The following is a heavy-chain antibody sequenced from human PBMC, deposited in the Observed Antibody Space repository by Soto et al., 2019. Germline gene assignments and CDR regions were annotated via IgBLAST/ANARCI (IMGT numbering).Heavy chain of an antibody. CDR3: ARAGPRIVGATTVYYYGMDV. J-gene: IGHJ6*02. CDR2: IYYSGST. Sequence: PSETLSLTCTVSGGSISSGGYYWSWIRQHPGKGLEWIGYIYYSGSTYYNPSLKSRVTISVDTSKNQFSLKLSSVTAADTAVYYCARAGPRIVGATTVYYYGMDVWGQGTTVTVSS. V-gene: IGHV4-31*03. CDR1: GGSISSGGYY. D-gene: IGHD1-26*01.